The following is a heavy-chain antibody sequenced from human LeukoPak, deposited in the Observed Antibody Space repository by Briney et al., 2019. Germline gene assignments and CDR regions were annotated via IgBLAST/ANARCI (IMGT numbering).Heavy chain of an antibody. CDR1: GGSFSAYY. Sequence: SETLSLTCAVYGGSFSAYYWNWIRQPPGKGLEWIGEINHSGSTKYDPSLKSRVTISVDTSKNQFSLKLNSVTAADTAVYYCAGYDILTGLWDWDQGALVTVSS. D-gene: IGHD3-9*01. V-gene: IGHV4-34*01. CDR2: INHSGST. CDR3: AGYDILTGLWD. J-gene: IGHJ4*02.